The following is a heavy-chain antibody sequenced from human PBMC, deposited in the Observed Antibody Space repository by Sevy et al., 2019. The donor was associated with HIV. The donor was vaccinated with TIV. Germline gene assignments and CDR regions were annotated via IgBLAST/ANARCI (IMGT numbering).Heavy chain of an antibody. V-gene: IGHV3-21*01. CDR2: ISSRSSNI. CDR1: GFSFSTYS. D-gene: IGHD3-22*01. J-gene: IGHJ4*02. Sequence: GGSLRLSCAASGFSFSTYSMNWVRQAPGKGLEWVSSISSRSSNIYYADSVKGRFTISRDNAKNSLFLQMNSLRAEDTAVYYCAIHIDDSSGYLYVFDYWGQGSLVTVSS. CDR3: AIHIDDSSGYLYVFDY.